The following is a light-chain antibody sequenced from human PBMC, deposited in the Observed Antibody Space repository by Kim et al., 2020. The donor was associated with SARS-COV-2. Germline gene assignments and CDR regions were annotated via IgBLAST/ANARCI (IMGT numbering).Light chain of an antibody. CDR2: DAS. CDR3: QQYNDWPWT. V-gene: IGKV3-15*01. Sequence: ETVMTQSPATLSVSPGERATLSCRASQSVTSNLAWYQQKRGQAPRLLISDASTRATDIPARFSGSGSGTEFTLTISSLQSEDFAVYYCQQYNDWPWTFGQGTKVDIK. CDR1: QSVTSN. J-gene: IGKJ1*01.